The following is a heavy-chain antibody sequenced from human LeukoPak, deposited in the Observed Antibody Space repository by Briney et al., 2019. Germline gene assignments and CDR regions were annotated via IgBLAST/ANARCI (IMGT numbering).Heavy chain of an antibody. J-gene: IGHJ2*01. V-gene: IGHV4-34*01. CDR1: GFTFSSYS. Sequence: GSLRLSCAASGFTFSSYSMNWIRQPPGKGLEWIGDIHHSGGANYNPSLKSRVTISVDTSKNQFSLKLSSVTAADTAVYYCARNFDLWGRGTLVTVSS. CDR2: IHHSGGA. CDR3: ARNFDL.